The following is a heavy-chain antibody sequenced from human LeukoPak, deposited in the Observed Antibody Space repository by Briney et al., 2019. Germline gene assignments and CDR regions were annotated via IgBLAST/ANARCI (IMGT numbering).Heavy chain of an antibody. D-gene: IGHD3-9*01. CDR2: IIGRGGST. J-gene: IGHJ3*02. CDR3: AKVKGLYYDILTGYYRGDAFDI. CDR1: AFTSSIYA. V-gene: IGHV3-23*01. Sequence: GGSMRLACAASAFTSSIYAMSWVRHAPGNWMEWVSAIIGRGGSTYYADSVKGRFTISRDNSKNTLYLQMNSLRAEDTAVYYCAKVKGLYYDILTGYYRGDAFDIWGQGTMVTVSS.